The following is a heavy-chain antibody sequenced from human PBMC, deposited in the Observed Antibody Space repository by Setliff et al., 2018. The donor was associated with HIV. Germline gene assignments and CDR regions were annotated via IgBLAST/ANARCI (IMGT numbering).Heavy chain of an antibody. D-gene: IGHD3-22*01. J-gene: IGHJ1*01. CDR2: IDPSGGRT. V-gene: IGHV1-46*02. CDR1: GYNFNNYY. Sequence: GASVKVSCKASGYNFNNYYMHWVRQAPGQGLEWMGIIDPSGGRTKYAQRFQGRVTMTEDTSTDTAYMELSSLRSEDTAMYYCATIRAYYYDSSGQEYFQYWGHGTLVTVSS. CDR3: ATIRAYYYDSSGQEYFQY.